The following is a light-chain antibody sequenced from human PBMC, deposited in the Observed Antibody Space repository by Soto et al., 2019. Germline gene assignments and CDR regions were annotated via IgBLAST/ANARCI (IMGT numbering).Light chain of an antibody. CDR1: LDIRKD. J-gene: IGKJ2*01. CDR2: GAS. V-gene: IGKV1-6*01. CDR3: LQDYNYPFT. Sequence: AIQMTQSPSTLSASVGDRVTITCRASLDIRKDLAWYQQKPGKAPQILIYGASTLQTGVASRFSGSGSATDFTLTISSLQPEDSAAYYCLQDYNYPFTFGQGTKLDIK.